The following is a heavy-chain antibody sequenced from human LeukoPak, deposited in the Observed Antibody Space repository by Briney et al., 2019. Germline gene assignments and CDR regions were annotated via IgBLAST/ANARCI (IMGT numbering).Heavy chain of an antibody. D-gene: IGHD3-9*01. CDR1: GFTFSNYA. CDR2: IRDDGRKK. Sequence: PGGSLRLSCAASGFTFSNYAMSWVRQAPGKGLEWGAFIRDDGRKKYYADSVKGRFTISRDNSKNTLYLQMDSLRAEATAVYYCAKDRGYDILTGMNWFHPWGQGTRVTVSS. CDR3: AKDRGYDILTGMNWFHP. V-gene: IGHV3-30*02. J-gene: IGHJ5*02.